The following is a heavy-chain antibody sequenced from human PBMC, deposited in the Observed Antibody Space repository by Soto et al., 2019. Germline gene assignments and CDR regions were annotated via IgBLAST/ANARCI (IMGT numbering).Heavy chain of an antibody. J-gene: IGHJ4*02. D-gene: IGHD2-15*01. Sequence: SETLSLTCIVSGGSVYSNGHYWGWIRQPPGKGLEWIGSIDNNGVTNYNSSLKSRVTISRDTSKNQFSLRLTSVTAADTAVYYCGKILVGATGHTDADSWGPGTLVTVTS. V-gene: IGHV4-39*01. CDR3: GKILVGATGHTDADS. CDR2: IDNNGVT. CDR1: GGSVYSNGHY.